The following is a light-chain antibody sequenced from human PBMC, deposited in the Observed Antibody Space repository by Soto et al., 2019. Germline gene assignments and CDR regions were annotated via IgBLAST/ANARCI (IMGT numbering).Light chain of an antibody. J-gene: IGKJ5*01. CDR3: QQSYNTPIT. CDR1: QTISNY. Sequence: DIQMTQSPSSLSASLGDRVTITCRASQTISNYLNWYQQKSGRAPELLVYAASNLQSGVPSRFTGSGFGTHFTLTISGLEPADFATYFCQQSYNTPITIGQGTRLEIK. V-gene: IGKV1-39*01. CDR2: AAS.